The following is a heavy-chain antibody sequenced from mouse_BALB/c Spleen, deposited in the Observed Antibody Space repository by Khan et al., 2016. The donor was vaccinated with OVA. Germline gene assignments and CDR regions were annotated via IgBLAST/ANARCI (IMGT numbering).Heavy chain of an antibody. CDR1: GYTFINYW. V-gene: IGHV1-7*01. D-gene: IGHD1-1*01. CDR2: INPSTAYT. J-gene: IGHJ2*01. Sequence: QVQLQQSGAELAKPGASVKMSCKASGYTFINYWILWVKQRPGQGLEWIGYINPSTAYTEYNQNFKDKATLTADKSSSTAYMQLSSLKSEDSAVYYCARRGLRWDFDYWGQGTTLTVSS. CDR3: ARRGLRWDFDY.